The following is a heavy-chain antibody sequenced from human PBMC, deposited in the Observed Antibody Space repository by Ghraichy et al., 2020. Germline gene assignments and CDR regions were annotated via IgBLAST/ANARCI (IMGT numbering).Heavy chain of an antibody. CDR2: ISYDGSNK. V-gene: IGHV3-30*18. CDR3: AKDIRYCSSTSCSPLDYYYYGMDV. CDR1: GFTFSSYG. Sequence: GGSLTLSCAASGFTFSSYGMHWVRQAPGKGLEWVAVISYDGSNKYYADSVKGRFTISRDNSKNTLYLQMNSLRAEDTAVYYCAKDIRYCSSTSCSPLDYYYYGMDVWGQGTTVTVSS. J-gene: IGHJ6*02. D-gene: IGHD2-2*01.